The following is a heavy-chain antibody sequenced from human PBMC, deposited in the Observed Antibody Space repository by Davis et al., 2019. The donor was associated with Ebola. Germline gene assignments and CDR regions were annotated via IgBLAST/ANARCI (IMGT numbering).Heavy chain of an antibody. J-gene: IGHJ6*02. CDR2: IYSGGTT. CDR3: ARDNLGEGRFYYYYYGVDV. Sequence: PSETLSLTCAASGFTVSTNFMSWVRQAPGKGLEWVSVIYSGGTTYYADSVKGRFTVSRDNSKNTLYLQMNSLGVEDTAVYYCARDNLGEGRFYYYYYGVDVWGQGTTVTVSS. CDR1: GFTVSTNF. V-gene: IGHV3-53*01. D-gene: IGHD3-16*01.